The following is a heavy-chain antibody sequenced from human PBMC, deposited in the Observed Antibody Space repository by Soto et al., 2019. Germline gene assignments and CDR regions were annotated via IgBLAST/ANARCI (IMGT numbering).Heavy chain of an antibody. CDR2: ISSSGSTI. CDR1: GFTFSDYY. J-gene: IGHJ5*02. V-gene: IGHV3-11*01. Sequence: GGSLRLSCAASGFTFSDYYMSWIRQAPGKGLEWVSYISSSGSTIYYADSVKGRFTISRDNAKNSLYLQMNSLRAEDTAVYYCAREISQLLSAEWVAKYNWFDPWGQGTLVTVSS. CDR3: AREISQLLSAEWVAKYNWFDP. D-gene: IGHD2-2*01.